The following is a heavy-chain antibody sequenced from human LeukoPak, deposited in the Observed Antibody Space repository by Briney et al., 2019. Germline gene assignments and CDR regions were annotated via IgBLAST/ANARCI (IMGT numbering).Heavy chain of an antibody. CDR2: ISSNGGST. CDR1: GFTFSSYG. V-gene: IGHV3-64D*06. D-gene: IGHD2/OR15-2a*01. J-gene: IGHJ4*02. Sequence: GGSLRLSCAASGFTFSSYGMHWVRQAPGKGLEYVSAISSNGGSTYYADSVKGRFTISRDNSKNTLYLQMSSLRAADTAVYYCVKLGVDAPYFSDVVFDYWGQATLVTVSP. CDR3: VKLGVDAPYFSDVVFDY.